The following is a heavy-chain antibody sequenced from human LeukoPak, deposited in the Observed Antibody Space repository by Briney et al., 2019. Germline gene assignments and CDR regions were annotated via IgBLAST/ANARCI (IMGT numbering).Heavy chain of an antibody. D-gene: IGHD4/OR15-4a*01. J-gene: IGHJ3*02. V-gene: IGHV3-30*02. CDR1: GFIFSSYG. Sequence: GGSLRLSCAASGFIFSSYGMHWVRQAPDKGLEWVAFIRYDGSRKYYADSVKGRFTISRDNSKNTLYVQMNSLRAEDTAMYHCAKVSLNMVNDAFDIWGQGTMVSVSS. CDR2: IRYDGSRK. CDR3: AKVSLNMVNDAFDI.